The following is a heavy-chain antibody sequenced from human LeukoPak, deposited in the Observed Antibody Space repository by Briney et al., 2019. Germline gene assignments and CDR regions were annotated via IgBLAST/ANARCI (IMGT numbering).Heavy chain of an antibody. CDR1: GFTFTNSA. CDR2: IVVGSGNT. V-gene: IGHV1-58*01. Sequence: SVKVCCKASGFTFTNSAVQWVRQARGQRLEWIGWIVVGSGNTNYAQKFQERVTITRDMSTSTAYMELSSLRSEDTAVYYCAAGNYYDSSGYYYWGQGTLVTVSS. D-gene: IGHD3-22*01. J-gene: IGHJ4*02. CDR3: AAGNYYDSSGYYY.